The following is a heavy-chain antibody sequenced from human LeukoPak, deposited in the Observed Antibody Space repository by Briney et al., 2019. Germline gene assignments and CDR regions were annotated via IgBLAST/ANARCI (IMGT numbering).Heavy chain of an antibody. D-gene: IGHD3-10*01. V-gene: IGHV3-74*01. CDR1: GFTFSSHW. J-gene: IGHJ5*02. CDR2: INFDGSST. CDR3: ARGITGMYYHDP. Sequence: GGSLRLSCTASGFTFSSHWMHWVRHAPGKGLVWVSRINFDGSSTNYADSVKGRFTISRDNAKDTLYLQINTLRAEDTAVYYCARGITGMYYHDPWGQGTLVTVSS.